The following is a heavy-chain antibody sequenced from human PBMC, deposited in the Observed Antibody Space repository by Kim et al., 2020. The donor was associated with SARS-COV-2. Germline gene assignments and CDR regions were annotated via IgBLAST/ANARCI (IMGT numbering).Heavy chain of an antibody. D-gene: IGHD3-22*01. V-gene: IGHV3-48*03. CDR3: ARDPRYDSVFDY. J-gene: IGHJ4*02. Sequence: YYADSVKGRFTISRDNAKNSLYLQMNSLRAEDTAVYYCARDPRYDSVFDYWGQGTLVTVSS.